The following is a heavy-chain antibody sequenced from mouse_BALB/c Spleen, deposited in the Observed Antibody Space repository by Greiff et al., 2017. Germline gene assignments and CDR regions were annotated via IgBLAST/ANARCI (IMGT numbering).Heavy chain of an antibody. Sequence: EVQLVESGGGLVKPGASLKLSCAASGFTFSDYYMYWVRQTPEKRLEWVATISDGGSYTYYPDSVKGRFTISRDNAKNTLYLQMSSLKSEDTAIDYCARVYYEGMDYWGQGTSVTVSS. CDR1: GFTFSDYY. J-gene: IGHJ4*01. V-gene: IGHV5-4*02. D-gene: IGHD2-4*01. CDR2: ISDGGSYT. CDR3: ARVYYEGMDY.